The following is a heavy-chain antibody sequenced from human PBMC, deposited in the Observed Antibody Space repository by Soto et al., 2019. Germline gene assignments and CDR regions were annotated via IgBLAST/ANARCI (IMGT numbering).Heavy chain of an antibody. CDR3: AGFRSGWFDC. Sequence: SETLSLTCTVSGGSINSYYWSRIRQPPGKGLEWIGYIYYTGNTKYNPSLNSRVTISIDTSKNQFSLKLRSATAADTAVYYCAGFRSGWFDCWGQGALVTVSS. CDR2: IYYTGNT. D-gene: IGHD6-19*01. V-gene: IGHV4-59*08. J-gene: IGHJ4*02. CDR1: GGSINSYY.